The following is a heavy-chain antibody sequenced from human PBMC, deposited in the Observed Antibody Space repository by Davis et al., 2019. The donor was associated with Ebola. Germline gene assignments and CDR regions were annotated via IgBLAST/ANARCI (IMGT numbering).Heavy chain of an antibody. V-gene: IGHV3-23*01. CDR2: ISDSGGST. J-gene: IGHJ6*02. Sequence: GGSLRLSCAASGFTFSSYAMSWVRQAPGKGLEWVSAISDSGGSTYYADSVKGRFTISRDNSKNTLYLQMNSLRAEDTAVYYCARDYSSSWYEGEIVYYYYYGMDVWGQGTTVTVSS. CDR3: ARDYSSSWYEGEIVYYYYYGMDV. D-gene: IGHD6-13*01. CDR1: GFTFSSYA.